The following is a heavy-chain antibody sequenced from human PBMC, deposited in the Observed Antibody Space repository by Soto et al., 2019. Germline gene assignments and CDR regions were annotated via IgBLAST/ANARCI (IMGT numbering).Heavy chain of an antibody. Sequence: SETLSLTCTVSGGSITSYYWNWIRQPPGKGLEWIGYIYYSGSTNYNPSLKSRVAISVDTSKNQFSLKLSSVTAADTAVYYCARRYGRNFDYWGQGTLVTVSS. CDR3: ARRYGRNFDY. J-gene: IGHJ4*02. V-gene: IGHV4-59*01. CDR1: GGSITSYY. D-gene: IGHD1-20*01. CDR2: IYYSGST.